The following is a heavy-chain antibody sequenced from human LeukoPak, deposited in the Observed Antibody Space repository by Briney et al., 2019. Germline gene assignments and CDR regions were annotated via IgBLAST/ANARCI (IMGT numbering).Heavy chain of an antibody. CDR1: GFTFSSYS. D-gene: IGHD3-10*01. V-gene: IGHV3-48*01. Sequence: GGSLRLSCAASGFTFSSYSMNWVRQAPGKGLEWVSYISSSSSTIYYADSVKGRFTISRDNAKNSLYLQMNSLRAEDTAVYYCARRAYGSGSYVGTSDFDYWGQGTLVTVSS. CDR2: ISSSSSTI. CDR3: ARRAYGSGSYVGTSDFDY. J-gene: IGHJ4*02.